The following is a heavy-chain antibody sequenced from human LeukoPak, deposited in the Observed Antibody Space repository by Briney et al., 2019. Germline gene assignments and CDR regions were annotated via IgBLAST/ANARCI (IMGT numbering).Heavy chain of an antibody. CDR3: AREARDGYDPDAFDI. CDR2: IIPIFGTA. J-gene: IGHJ3*02. V-gene: IGHV1-69*13. CDR1: GYTFTSYG. D-gene: IGHD5-24*01. Sequence: ASVKVSCKASGYTFTSYGISWVRQAPGQGLEWMGGIIPIFGTANYAQKFQGRVTITADESTSTAYMELSSLRSEDTAVYYCAREARDGYDPDAFDIWGQGTMVTVSS.